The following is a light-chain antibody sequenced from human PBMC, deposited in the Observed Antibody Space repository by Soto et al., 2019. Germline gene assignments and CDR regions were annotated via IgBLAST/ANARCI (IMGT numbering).Light chain of an antibody. CDR2: EVS. CDR1: ISHVGSYNY. J-gene: IGLJ1*01. V-gene: IGLV2-14*01. Sequence: PVLSDPTCLSGSPGHSRTVGSPRSISHVGSYNYVSWYQQHPGKAPKLMIYEVSDRPSGISSRFSGSKSGNTASLTISGLQTEDEADYYCSSYTSSSTLFGTGNKGNV. CDR3: SSYTSSSTL.